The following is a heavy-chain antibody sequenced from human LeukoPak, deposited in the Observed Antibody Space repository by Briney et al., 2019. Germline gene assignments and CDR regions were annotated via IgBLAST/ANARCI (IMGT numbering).Heavy chain of an antibody. Sequence: PGGSLRLSCAASGFTFSNAWMSWVRQAPGKGLEWVGRIKSKTDGGTTDYAAPVKGRFTISRDDSKNALYLQMNSLKTEDTAVYYCTPRMTTVTLGYWGQGTLVTVSS. CDR2: IKSKTDGGTT. CDR3: TPRMTTVTLGY. J-gene: IGHJ4*02. D-gene: IGHD4-17*01. V-gene: IGHV3-15*01. CDR1: GFTFSNAW.